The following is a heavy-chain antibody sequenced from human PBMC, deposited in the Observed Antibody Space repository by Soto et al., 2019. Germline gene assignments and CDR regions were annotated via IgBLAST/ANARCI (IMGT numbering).Heavy chain of an antibody. J-gene: IGHJ5*02. CDR2: ISYDGSNK. CDR3: ATVAQSGSYQPQHA. D-gene: IGHD1-26*01. Sequence: QVQLVESGGGVVQPWRSLRLSCAASGFTFSSYGMHWVRQAPGKGLEWVAVISYDGSNKYYADSVKGRFTISRDNSKNTLYLQMNSLRAEDTAVYYCATVAQSGSYQPQHAWGQGTLVTVSS. CDR1: GFTFSSYG. V-gene: IGHV3-30*03.